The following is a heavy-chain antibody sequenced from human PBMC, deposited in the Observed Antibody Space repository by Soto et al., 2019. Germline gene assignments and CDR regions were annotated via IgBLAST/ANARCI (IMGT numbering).Heavy chain of an antibody. CDR1: GFTFSSYA. V-gene: IGHV3-23*01. CDR2: ISVSGGST. D-gene: IGHD1-26*01. Sequence: GGSLRLSCAASGFTFSSYAMSWVRQAPGKGLEWVSAISVSGGSTYYADSVKGRFTISRDNSKNTLYLQMNSLRAEDTAVYYCAKDRWELYIEFDYWGQGTLVTVSS. J-gene: IGHJ4*02. CDR3: AKDRWELYIEFDY.